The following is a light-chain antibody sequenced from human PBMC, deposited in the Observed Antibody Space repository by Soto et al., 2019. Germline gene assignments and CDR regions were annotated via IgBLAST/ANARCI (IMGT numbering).Light chain of an antibody. V-gene: IGKV2-28*01. CDR2: LGS. CDR3: MQALQTPLT. Sequence: DIVMTQSPVSLPVTPGEPASISCRSSQSLQHSNGYNYLDWYLQKPGQSPQVLINLGSTRASGVPDRFSGSGSGTYFTLKISRVEAEDVGIYYCMQALQTPLTFGGGTKVEIK. J-gene: IGKJ4*01. CDR1: QSLQHSNGYNY.